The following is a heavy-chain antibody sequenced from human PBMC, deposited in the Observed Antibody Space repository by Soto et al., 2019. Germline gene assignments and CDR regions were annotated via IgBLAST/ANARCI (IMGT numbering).Heavy chain of an antibody. D-gene: IGHD3-10*01. J-gene: IGHJ5*02. CDR2: ISGSGGST. Sequence: GGSLRLSCAASGFTFSSYAMSWVRQAPGKGLEWVSAISGSGGSTYYADSVKGRFTISRDNSKNTLYLQMNSLRAEDTAVYYCAKDPLPPMVRGVPNWFDPWGQGTLVTVSS. CDR1: GFTFSSYA. V-gene: IGHV3-23*01. CDR3: AKDPLPPMVRGVPNWFDP.